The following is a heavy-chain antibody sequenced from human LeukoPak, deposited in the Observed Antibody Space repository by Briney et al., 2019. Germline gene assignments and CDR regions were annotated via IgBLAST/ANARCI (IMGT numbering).Heavy chain of an antibody. J-gene: IGHJ4*02. Sequence: SVKVSCKASGGTFSSYAISWVRQAPGQGLEWMGGIIPIFGTANYAQKFQGRVTITADKSTSTAYMELSRLRSDDTAVYYCARESPTTVGHGLFDYWGQGTLVTVSS. V-gene: IGHV1-69*06. CDR1: GGTFSSYA. D-gene: IGHD4-23*01. CDR3: ARESPTTVGHGLFDY. CDR2: IIPIFGTA.